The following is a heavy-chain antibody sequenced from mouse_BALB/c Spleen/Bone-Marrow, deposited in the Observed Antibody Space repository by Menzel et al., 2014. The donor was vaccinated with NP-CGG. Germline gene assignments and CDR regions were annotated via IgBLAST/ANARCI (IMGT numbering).Heavy chain of an antibody. Sequence: EADGVDFSRYWMSWVRQAPGKGLGWIGEINPDSRTINYSPSLKDKFIISRDNAKNTLYLRLNKVRSEDTALYYCARPDYYGYLNYWGQGTTLTVSS. CDR3: ARPDYYGYLNY. CDR2: INPDSRTI. D-gene: IGHD1-1*01. J-gene: IGHJ2*01. V-gene: IGHV4-1*02. CDR1: GVDFSRYW.